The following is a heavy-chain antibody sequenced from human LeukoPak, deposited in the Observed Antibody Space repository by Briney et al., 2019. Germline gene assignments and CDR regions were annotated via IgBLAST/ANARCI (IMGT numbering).Heavy chain of an antibody. J-gene: IGHJ1*01. CDR1: GGSVSSGSYY. D-gene: IGHD2-2*01. CDR3: ATPEVPPGTGSSFHL. V-gene: IGHV4-61*01. Sequence: PSETLSLTCSVSGGSVSSGSYYWSWIRQPPGKGLEWIGYVYYTGSTKYNPSIKGRVTISVDTSKNQFSLKLNSVTAADTAMYYCATPEVPPGTGSSFHLWGQGTLVTVSS. CDR2: VYYTGST.